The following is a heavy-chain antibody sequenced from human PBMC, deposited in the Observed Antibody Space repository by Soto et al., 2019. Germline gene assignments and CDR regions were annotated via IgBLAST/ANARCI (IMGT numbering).Heavy chain of an antibody. V-gene: IGHV3-30*18. Sequence: TGGSLRLSCAASGFTFSSYGMHWVRQAPGKGLEWVAVISYDGSNKYYADSVKGRFTISRDNSKNTLYLQMNSLRAEDTAVYYCAKVSRKQLVRYYYYGMDVWGQGTTVTVSS. CDR2: ISYDGSNK. CDR1: GFTFSSYG. J-gene: IGHJ6*02. CDR3: AKVSRKQLVRYYYYGMDV. D-gene: IGHD6-6*01.